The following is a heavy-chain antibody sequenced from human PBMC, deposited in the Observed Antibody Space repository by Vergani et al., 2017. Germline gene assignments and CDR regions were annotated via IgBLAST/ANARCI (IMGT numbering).Heavy chain of an antibody. CDR1: GASIRSSNYY. CDR3: ARHSXVGWLVKLGWIDP. J-gene: IGHJ5*02. CDR2: IYYSGST. D-gene: IGHD6-19*01. Sequence: QLQLQESGPGLVKPSATLCLTCSVSGASIRSSNYYWGWIRQPPGKGLEWIASIYYSGSTYYNPSLKSRVTISGDTSKNQFSLKLSAVTAADTAVYFCARHSXVGWLVKLGWIDPWGQGILVTVSS. V-gene: IGHV4-39*01.